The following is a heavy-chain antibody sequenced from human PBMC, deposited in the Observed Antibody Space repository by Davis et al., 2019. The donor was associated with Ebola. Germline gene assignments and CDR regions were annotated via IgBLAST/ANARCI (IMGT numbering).Heavy chain of an antibody. Sequence: LSLTCVASGFTFSDSEMNWVRQAPGKGLEWLAHVSTDGNVVTMKDSMRGRLTISRDNPNNSLHLRVEGVTGEDTAVYYCARSTRGPVALDHWGQGSLVTVSS. D-gene: IGHD4-23*01. CDR2: VSTDGNVV. CDR3: ARSTRGPVALDH. CDR1: GFTFSDSE. V-gene: IGHV3-48*03. J-gene: IGHJ4*02.